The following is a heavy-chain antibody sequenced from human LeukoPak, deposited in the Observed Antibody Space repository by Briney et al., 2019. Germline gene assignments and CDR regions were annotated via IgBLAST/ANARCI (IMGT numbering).Heavy chain of an antibody. CDR1: GFTFPSYW. CDR2: IKQDGNEK. J-gene: IGHJ4*02. Sequence: PGGSLRLSCTASGFTFPSYWVSWVRQAPGKGLEWVADIKQDGNEKYYVDSVKGRFTISRDNAKNSLYLQMNSLRAEDTAIYYCAKPPYGRDVYNYFDYWGQGTPVTVSS. D-gene: IGHD5-24*01. CDR3: AKPPYGRDVYNYFDY. V-gene: IGHV3-7*05.